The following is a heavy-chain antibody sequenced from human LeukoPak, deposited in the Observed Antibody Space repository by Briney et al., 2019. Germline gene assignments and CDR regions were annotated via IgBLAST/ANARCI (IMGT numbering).Heavy chain of an antibody. D-gene: IGHD3-22*01. J-gene: IGHJ4*02. Sequence: PGGSLRLSCAASGFTFSSYWMSWVRQAPGKGLEWVANIKQDGSEKDYVDSVKGRFTISRDNAKNSLYLQMNSLRAEDTAVYYCVRDSGYYYDSSGIYWGQGTLVTVSS. CDR3: VRDSGYYYDSSGIY. V-gene: IGHV3-7*01. CDR2: IKQDGSEK. CDR1: GFTFSSYW.